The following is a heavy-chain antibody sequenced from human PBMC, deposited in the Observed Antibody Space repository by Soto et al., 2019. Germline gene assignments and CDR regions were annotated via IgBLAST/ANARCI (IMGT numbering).Heavy chain of an antibody. CDR2: IDWDDDK. J-gene: IGHJ4*02. CDR3: ARITYYYDSSGYYFDY. CDR1: GFSLSTSGMC. D-gene: IGHD3-22*01. V-gene: IGHV2-70*01. Sequence: SGPTLVNPTQTLTLTCTFSGFSLSTSGMCVRWIRQPPGKALEWLALIDWDDDKYYSTSLKTRLTISKDTSKNQVVLTMTNMDPVDTATYYCARITYYYDSSGYYFDYWGQGTLVTVSS.